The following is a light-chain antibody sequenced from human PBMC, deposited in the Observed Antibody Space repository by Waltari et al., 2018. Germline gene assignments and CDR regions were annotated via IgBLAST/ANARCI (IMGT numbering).Light chain of an antibody. J-gene: IGLJ3*02. CDR2: EDT. V-gene: IGLV3-10*01. CDR1: ALPKQY. CDR3: YSTDSSGNERV. Sequence: SYELTQPPSVSVSPGQTARITCSGDALPKQYAYWYQQKSGQAPVLVIFEDTKRPSGIPERFSGSSSGTMATLSITGAQVEDEADYSCYSTDSSGNERVFGGGTKLTVL.